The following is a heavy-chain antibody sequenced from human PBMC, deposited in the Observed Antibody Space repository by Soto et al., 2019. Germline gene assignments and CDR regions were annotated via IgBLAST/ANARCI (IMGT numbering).Heavy chain of an antibody. CDR3: AKDRRYYYDSSGYWAY. CDR2: ISGSGGST. CDR1: GFTFSSYA. V-gene: IGHV3-23*01. J-gene: IGHJ4*02. Sequence: PGGSLRLSCAASGFTFSSYAMSWVRQAPGKGLEWVSAISGSGGSTYYADSVKGRFTISRDNSKNTLYLQMNSLRAEDTAVYYCAKDRRYYYDSSGYWAYWGQGTLVTVS. D-gene: IGHD3-22*01.